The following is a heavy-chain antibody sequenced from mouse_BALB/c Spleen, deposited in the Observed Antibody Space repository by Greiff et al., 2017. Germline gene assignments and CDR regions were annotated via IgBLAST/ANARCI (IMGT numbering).Heavy chain of an antibody. CDR3: ARYYYGSSYVDYAMDY. J-gene: IGHJ4*01. Sequence: QVQLQQSGAELVRPGVSVKISCKGSGYTFTDYAMHWVKQSHAKSLEWIGVISTYYGDASYNQKFKGKATMTVDKSSSTAYMELARLTSEDSAIYYLARYYYGSSYVDYAMDYWGQGTSVTVSS. CDR1: GYTFTDYA. V-gene: IGHV1S137*01. D-gene: IGHD1-1*01. CDR2: ISTYYGDA.